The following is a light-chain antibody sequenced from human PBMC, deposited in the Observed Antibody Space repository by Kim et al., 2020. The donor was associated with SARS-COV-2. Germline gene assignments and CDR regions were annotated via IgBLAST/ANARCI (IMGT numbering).Light chain of an antibody. J-gene: IGKJ2*01. CDR1: QSISSTY. Sequence: EIVLTQSPGTLSLSPGERATLSCRASQSISSTYLVWYQQKPGQAPRLLIYDASTRATGIPDRFSGSGSGTDFTLTISRLEPEDFAVYYCQLYGSSPPYTFGQGTKLEI. CDR2: DAS. V-gene: IGKV3-20*01. CDR3: QLYGSSPPYT.